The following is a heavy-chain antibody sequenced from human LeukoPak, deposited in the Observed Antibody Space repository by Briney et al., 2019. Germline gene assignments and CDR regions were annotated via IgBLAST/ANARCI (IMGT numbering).Heavy chain of an antibody. CDR1: GGSISSSSYY. V-gene: IGHV4-39*01. Sequence: SETLSLTCTVSGGSISSSSYYWGWTRQPPGKGLEWIGSIYYSGSTYYNPSLKSRVTISVDTSKNQFSLKLSSVTAADTAVYYCARRYSSSWKQYYYFDYWGQGTLVTVSS. CDR2: IYYSGST. J-gene: IGHJ4*02. D-gene: IGHD6-13*01. CDR3: ARRYSSSWKQYYYFDY.